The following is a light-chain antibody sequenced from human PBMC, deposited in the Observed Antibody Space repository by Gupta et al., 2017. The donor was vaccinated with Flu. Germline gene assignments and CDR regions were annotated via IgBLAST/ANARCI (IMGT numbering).Light chain of an antibody. CDR1: QSVSSSY. Sequence: RATPSCRASQSVSSSYLAWYQQKPGQAPRLLIYGASSRATGIPDRFSGSGSGTDFTLTISRLEPEDFAVYYCQQYGSSPRVTFGGGTKVEIK. V-gene: IGKV3-20*01. CDR3: QQYGSSPRVT. J-gene: IGKJ4*01. CDR2: GAS.